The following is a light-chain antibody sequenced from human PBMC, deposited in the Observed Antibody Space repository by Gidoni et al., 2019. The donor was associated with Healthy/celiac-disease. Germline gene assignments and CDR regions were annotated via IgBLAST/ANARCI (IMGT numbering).Light chain of an antibody. CDR1: SSNIGSNY. J-gene: IGLJ2*01. CDR2: RNN. CDR3: AAWDDSLSGPV. V-gene: IGLV1-47*01. Sequence: QSVLTQPPSASGTPGQRVTISCSGSSSNIGSNYVYWYQQLPGTAPKLLIYRNNQRPSGVPALFSGSKSGTPASLAISGLRSEDEADYYCAAWDDSLSGPVFGGGTKLTVL.